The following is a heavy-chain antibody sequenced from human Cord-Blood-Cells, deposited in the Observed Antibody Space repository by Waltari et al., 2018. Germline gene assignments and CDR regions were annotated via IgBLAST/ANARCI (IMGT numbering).Heavy chain of an antibody. CDR3: ARDNWVDAFDI. J-gene: IGHJ3*02. CDR1: GFTVSSNY. Sequence: EVQLVESGGGLIQPGGSLRLSCEASGFTVSSNYMSWVRQAPGKGLEWVSVIYSGGSTYYADSVKGRFTISRDNSKNTLYLQMNSLRAEDTAVYYCARDNWVDAFDIWGQGTMVTVSS. CDR2: IYSGGST. V-gene: IGHV3-53*01. D-gene: IGHD7-27*01.